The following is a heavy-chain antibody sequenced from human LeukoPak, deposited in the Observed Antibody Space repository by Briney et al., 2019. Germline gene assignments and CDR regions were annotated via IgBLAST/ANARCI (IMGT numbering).Heavy chain of an antibody. CDR2: IYHSGST. Sequence: PSETLSPTCAVSGGSISSSNWWSWIRQPPGKGLEWIGEIYHSGSTNYNPSLRSRVTISVDKSKNQFSLKLSSVSAADTAVFYCARVSSGSYYFDYWGQGTLVTVSS. J-gene: IGHJ4*02. CDR3: ARVSSGSYYFDY. D-gene: IGHD1-26*01. V-gene: IGHV4-4*02. CDR1: GGSISSSNW.